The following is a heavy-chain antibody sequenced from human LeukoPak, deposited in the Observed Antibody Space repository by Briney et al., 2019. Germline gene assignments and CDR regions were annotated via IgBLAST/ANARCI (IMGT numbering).Heavy chain of an antibody. J-gene: IGHJ4*02. CDR2: IIPIFGTA. D-gene: IGHD2-2*01. Sequence: GASVKVSCKASGGTFSSYAISWVRQAPGQGLEWMGGIIPIFGTANYAQKFQGRVTITADESTSTAYMELSSLRSEDTAVYYCARGGGYCGSTSCYAFDYWGQGTLVTVSS. CDR1: GGTFSSYA. V-gene: IGHV1-69*13. CDR3: ARGGGYCGSTSCYAFDY.